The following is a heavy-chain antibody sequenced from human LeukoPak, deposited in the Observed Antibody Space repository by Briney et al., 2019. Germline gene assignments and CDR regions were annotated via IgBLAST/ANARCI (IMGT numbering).Heavy chain of an antibody. Sequence: GGSLRLSCAASGFTFSSYAMHWVRQAPGKGLEWVAVISNDGSDKYYADSVKGRFTISRDNSKNTLYLQMNSLRAEDTAVYYCARDHLPDAIHYFDYWGQGTLVTVSS. CDR3: ARDHLPDAIHYFDY. D-gene: IGHD2-2*01. V-gene: IGHV3-30-3*01. CDR2: ISNDGSDK. J-gene: IGHJ4*02. CDR1: GFTFSSYA.